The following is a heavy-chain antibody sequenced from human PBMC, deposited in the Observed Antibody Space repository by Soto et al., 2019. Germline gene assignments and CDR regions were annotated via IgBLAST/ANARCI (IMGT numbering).Heavy chain of an antibody. CDR2: IYYSGST. D-gene: IGHD3-22*01. J-gene: IGHJ4*02. V-gene: IGHV4-30-4*01. Sequence: SETLSLTCTVSGGSISSGDYYWSWIRQPPGKGLEWIGYIYYSGSTYYNPSLKSRVTISVDTSKNQFSLKLSSVTAADTAVYYCAREPYYDTPLAPDYWGQGTLVTVSS. CDR1: GGSISSGDYY. CDR3: AREPYYDTPLAPDY.